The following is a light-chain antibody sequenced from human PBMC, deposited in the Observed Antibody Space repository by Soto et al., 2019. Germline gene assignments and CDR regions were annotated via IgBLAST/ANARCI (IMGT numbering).Light chain of an antibody. CDR1: QNIGNK. CDR2: GAS. V-gene: IGKV3-15*01. J-gene: IGKJ4*01. Sequence: EIVLTQSPGTLSLSPGARATLSCRASQNIGNKVGWYQQKPGQAPRLLIYGASTRATGIPARFSGSGSGTEFTLTIASLQSEDSAVYYCQEYNYWHPITFGGGTKVDIK. CDR3: QEYNYWHPIT.